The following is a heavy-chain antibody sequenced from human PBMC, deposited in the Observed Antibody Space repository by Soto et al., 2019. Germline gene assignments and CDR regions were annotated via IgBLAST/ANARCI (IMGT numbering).Heavy chain of an antibody. CDR3: AKESVLRFLEWLLFRPHFDY. J-gene: IGHJ4*02. Sequence: VQLVESGGGVVQPGRSLRLSCAASGFTFSSYGMHWVRQAPGKGLEWVAVISYDGSNKYYADSVKGRFTISRDNSKNTLYLQTNSLRAEDTAVYYCAKESVLRFLEWLLFRPHFDYWGQGTLVTVSS. V-gene: IGHV3-30*18. CDR1: GFTFSSYG. D-gene: IGHD3-3*01. CDR2: ISYDGSNK.